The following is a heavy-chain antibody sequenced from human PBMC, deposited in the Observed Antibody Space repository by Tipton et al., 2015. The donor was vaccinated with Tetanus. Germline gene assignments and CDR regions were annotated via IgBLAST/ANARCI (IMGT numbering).Heavy chain of an antibody. J-gene: IGHJ6*02. CDR2: ISGSGDNI. CDR1: GFTFSGFA. D-gene: IGHD2-15*01. CDR3: ARDEADGHCSGGSCSATWFYYYYGLDV. Sequence: SLRLSCVASGFTFSGFAMSWVRQAPGKGLEWVSVISGSGDNIDYADSVKGRFTISRDNSKNTMYLQMNRLRDEDTAVYYCARDEADGHCSGGSCSATWFYYYYGLDVWGQGTTVTVSS. V-gene: IGHV3-23*01.